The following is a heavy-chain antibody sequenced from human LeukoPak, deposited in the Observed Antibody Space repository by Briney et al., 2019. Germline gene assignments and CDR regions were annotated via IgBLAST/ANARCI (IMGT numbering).Heavy chain of an antibody. V-gene: IGHV3-30*18. J-gene: IGHJ4*02. D-gene: IGHD3-22*01. CDR3: AKLGSGYNLFDY. CDR2: ISYDGSNK. Sequence: PGGSLRLSCAASGFTFSSYGVHWVRQAPGKGLEWVAVISYDGSNKYYADSVKGRFTISRDNSKNTLYLQMNSLRAEDTAVYYCAKLGSGYNLFDYWGQGTLVTVSS. CDR1: GFTFSSYG.